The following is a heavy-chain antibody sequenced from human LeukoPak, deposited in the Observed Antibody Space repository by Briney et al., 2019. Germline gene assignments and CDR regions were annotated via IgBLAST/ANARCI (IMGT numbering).Heavy chain of an antibody. CDR2: ISTSGSTI. CDR1: GFTFSDYY. J-gene: IGHJ5*02. Sequence: PGGSLRLSCAASGFTFSDYYMSWIRQAPGKGLEWVSYISTSGSTIYYADSVKGRFTVSRDNAKNSLYLQMNSLRAEDTAVYYCARDKRSVNWFDPWGHGTLVTVSS. D-gene: IGHD4-17*01. V-gene: IGHV3-11*04. CDR3: ARDKRSVNWFDP.